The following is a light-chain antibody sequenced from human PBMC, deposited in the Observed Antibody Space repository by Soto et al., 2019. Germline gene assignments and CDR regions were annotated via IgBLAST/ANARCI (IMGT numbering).Light chain of an antibody. CDR2: EVN. Sequence: QSALTQPASVSGSPGQSITISCTGTSSDVGRYNLVSWYQQYPGKAPKLMISEVNKRPSGLSDRFSGSKSGNTASLTISGLQAEDEADYYCCSFAGASTYVLFGGGTKLTVL. J-gene: IGLJ2*01. CDR3: CSFAGASTYVL. V-gene: IGLV2-23*02. CDR1: SSDVGRYNL.